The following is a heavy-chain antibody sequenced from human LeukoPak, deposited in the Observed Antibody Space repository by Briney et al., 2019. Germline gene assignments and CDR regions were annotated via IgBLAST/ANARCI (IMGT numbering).Heavy chain of an antibody. CDR2: ISYDGTYK. D-gene: IGHD3-9*01. V-gene: IGHV3-30-3*01. Sequence: GGSLRLSCAASDFTSGSYSFHWVRQAPGKGLEWVEVISYDGTYKYYADSVKGRFTISRDKSNNTLNLQMNSLRAEDTAIYYCVRDRKDYDILPGFYSSPDFDSWGQGILVTVSS. CDR3: VRDRKDYDILPGFYSSPDFDS. J-gene: IGHJ4*02. CDR1: DFTSGSYS.